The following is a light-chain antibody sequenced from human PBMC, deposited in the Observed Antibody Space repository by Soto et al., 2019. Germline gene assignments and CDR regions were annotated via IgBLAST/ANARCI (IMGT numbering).Light chain of an antibody. CDR3: QKYYFAPLT. V-gene: IGKV1-27*01. CDR2: AAS. CDR1: QDIGHY. Sequence: DIQLTQSPSSLSASVGDRITITCRPSQDIGHYLAWYQQKPGKAPKLLIYAASTLQSGVPTRFSGSRSGTDFKLTICSLLPEDVATYYCQKYYFAPLTFGGGTKVEIK. J-gene: IGKJ4*01.